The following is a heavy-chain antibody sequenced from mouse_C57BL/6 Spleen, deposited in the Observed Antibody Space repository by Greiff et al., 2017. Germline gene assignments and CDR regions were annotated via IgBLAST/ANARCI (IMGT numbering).Heavy chain of an antibody. J-gene: IGHJ4*01. CDR3: VRQGLDYAMDY. Sequence: EVQLQESGGGLVQPKGSLKLSCAASGFSFNTYAMNWVRQAPGKGLEWVARIRSKSNNYATYYADSVKDRFTISRDDSESMLYLQMNNLKTEDTAMYYCVRQGLDYAMDYWGQGTSVTVSS. CDR2: IRSKSNNYAT. V-gene: IGHV10-1*01. CDR1: GFSFNTYA. D-gene: IGHD2-13*01.